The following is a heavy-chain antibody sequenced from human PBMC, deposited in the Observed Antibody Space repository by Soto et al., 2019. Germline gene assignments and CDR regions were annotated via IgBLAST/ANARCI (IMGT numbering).Heavy chain of an antibody. J-gene: IGHJ5*02. CDR2: ISSSSSYI. V-gene: IGHV3-21*01. D-gene: IGHD2-2*01. CDR3: ARPQGYCSSTSCPNWFDP. Sequence: GGSLRLSCAASGFNLGTFTMNWVRQAPGKGLEWVSSISSSSSYIYYADSVKGRFTISRDNAKNSLYLQMNSLRAEDTAVYYCARPQGYCSSTSCPNWFDPWGQGTLVTVSS. CDR1: GFNLGTFT.